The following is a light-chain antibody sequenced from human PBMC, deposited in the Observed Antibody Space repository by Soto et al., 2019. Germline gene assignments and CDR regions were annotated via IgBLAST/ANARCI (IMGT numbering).Light chain of an antibody. CDR3: RSFAGSNNFPYV. CDR2: EIN. J-gene: IGLJ1*01. Sequence: QSALTQPPYASGSPGQSVTISCTGTSSDVGAYDYVSWYQQHPGKAPKLMIYEINKRPSGVPDRFSGSKSGNTASLTVSGLQAEDEADYYCRSFAGSNNFPYVFGTGTKVTVL. V-gene: IGLV2-8*01. CDR1: SSDVGAYDY.